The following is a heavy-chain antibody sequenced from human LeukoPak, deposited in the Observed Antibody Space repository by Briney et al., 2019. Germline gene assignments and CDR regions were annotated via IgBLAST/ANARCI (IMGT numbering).Heavy chain of an antibody. CDR1: GWSSISYY. Sequence: SETLSLTCPLYGWSSISYYCSWIRQPQAKGLEWIGEINHSGSTNYNPSPESRDTISVDTSKNQFSLKLSSVTAADTAVYYCATSGWYLLSGVYWGQGTLVTVSS. J-gene: IGHJ4*02. V-gene: IGHV4-34*01. CDR3: ATSGWYLLSGVY. CDR2: INHSGST. D-gene: IGHD6-19*01.